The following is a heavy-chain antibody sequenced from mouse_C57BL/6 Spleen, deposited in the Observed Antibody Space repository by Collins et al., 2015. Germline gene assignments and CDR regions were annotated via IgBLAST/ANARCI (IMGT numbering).Heavy chain of an antibody. Sequence: QVQLQQPGAELVKPGASVKLSCKASGYTFTSYWMQWVKQRPGQGLEWIEEIDPSDSYTNYNQKFRGKATLTVDTSSSTAYMQLSSLTSEDSAVYYCARWGFDYWGQGTTLTVSS. CDR3: ARWGFDY. CDR2: IDPSDSYT. V-gene: IGHV1-50*01. J-gene: IGHJ2*01. CDR1: GYTFTSYW.